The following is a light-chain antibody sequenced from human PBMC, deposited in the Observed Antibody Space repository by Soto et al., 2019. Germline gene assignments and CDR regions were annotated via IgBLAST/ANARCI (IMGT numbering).Light chain of an antibody. J-gene: IGKJ4*01. CDR3: XXXXXXPXT. V-gene: IGKV3-11*01. CDR2: DAS. Sequence: EIVLTQSPATLSLSPGERATLSCRASQSVSSYLAWYQQKPGQAPRLLIYDASNRATGIPARFSGSGSGTDFTLTISSLEPXXXXXXXXXXXXXXPXTFGGGTKVEIK. CDR1: QSVSSY.